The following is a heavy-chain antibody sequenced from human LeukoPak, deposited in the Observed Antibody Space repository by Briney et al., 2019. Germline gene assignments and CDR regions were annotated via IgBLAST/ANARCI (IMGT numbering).Heavy chain of an antibody. Sequence: GGSLRLSCAASGFTFSSYWMSWVRQAPGQGLEWVANIKQDGSEKYYVDSVKGRFTISRDNAKNSLYLQMNSLRAEDTAVYYCARDGAGGYDFWSGYPSDAFDIWGQGTMVTVSS. CDR1: GFTFSSYW. V-gene: IGHV3-7*01. CDR2: IKQDGSEK. CDR3: ARDGAGGYDFWSGYPSDAFDI. D-gene: IGHD3-3*01. J-gene: IGHJ3*02.